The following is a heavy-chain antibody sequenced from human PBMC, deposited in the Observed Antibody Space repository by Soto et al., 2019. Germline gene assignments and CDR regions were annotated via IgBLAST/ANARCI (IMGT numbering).Heavy chain of an antibody. J-gene: IGHJ4*02. V-gene: IGHV3-23*01. CDR2: ISGSGISI. CDR1: GFTFSDYA. CDR3: TRGCGMAVPIDY. D-gene: IGHD1-26*01. Sequence: GGSLRLSCTVSGFTFSDYAMGWYRQAPGKGLDWVSSISGSGISIYHADSVKGRFTISRDNSKSTLYLQMNSLRADDTAVYYCTRGCGMAVPIDYWGQGALVTVSS.